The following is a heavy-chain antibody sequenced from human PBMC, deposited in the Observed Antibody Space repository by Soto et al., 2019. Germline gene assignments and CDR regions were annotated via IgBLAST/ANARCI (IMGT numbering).Heavy chain of an antibody. CDR3: ARENSGSYGINFDY. Sequence: SVKGSCKAFGYSFTNYGISWVRQAPGQGLEWMGWISAYNGNTNYAQKLQGRVTMTTDTSTSTAYMELRSLRSDDTAVYYCARENSGSYGINFDYWGQGTLVTVSS. CDR2: ISAYNGNT. J-gene: IGHJ4*02. CDR1: GYSFTNYG. V-gene: IGHV1-18*04. D-gene: IGHD1-26*01.